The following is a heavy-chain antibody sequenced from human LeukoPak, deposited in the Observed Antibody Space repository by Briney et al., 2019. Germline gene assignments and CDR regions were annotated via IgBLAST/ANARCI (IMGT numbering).Heavy chain of an antibody. CDR2: ISGGGDST. CDR1: GFTFSTYA. V-gene: IGHV3-23*01. Sequence: GGSLRLSCAASGFTFSTYAMNWVRQAPGKGLEWVSSISGGGDSTYYADSVQGRFTISRDNSKNSLYLQLNSLRAEDTAVYYCARDCSSTTCYWTLDYWGQGTLVTVSS. J-gene: IGHJ4*02. CDR3: ARDCSSTTCYWTLDY. D-gene: IGHD2-2*01.